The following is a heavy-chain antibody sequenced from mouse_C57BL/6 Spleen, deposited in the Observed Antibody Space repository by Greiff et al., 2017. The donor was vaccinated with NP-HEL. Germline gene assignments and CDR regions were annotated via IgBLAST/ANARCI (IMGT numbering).Heavy chain of an antibody. V-gene: IGHV14-4*01. Sequence: EVQLHQSGAELVRPGASVKLSCTASGFNIKDDYMHWVKQRPEQGLEWIGWIDPENGDTEYASKFQGKATITADTSSNTAYLQLSSLTSEDTAVYYCTKDSLWFAYWGQGTLVTVSA. CDR1: GFNIKDDY. CDR2: IDPENGDT. J-gene: IGHJ3*01. CDR3: TKDSLWFAY.